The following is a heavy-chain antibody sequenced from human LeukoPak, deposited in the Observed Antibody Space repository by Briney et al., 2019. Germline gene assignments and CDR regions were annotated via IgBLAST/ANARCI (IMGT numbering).Heavy chain of an antibody. Sequence: PGGSLRLSCAASGFTFSSYSMNWVRQAPGKGLEWVSCISADSSYIYYADSVKGRFTISRDNARNSLYLQMNSLRAEDTAVYYCARVRDYGDHELDWFDPWGQGTLVTVSS. V-gene: IGHV3-21*01. CDR2: ISADSSYI. CDR1: GFTFSSYS. D-gene: IGHD4-17*01. J-gene: IGHJ5*02. CDR3: ARVRDYGDHELDWFDP.